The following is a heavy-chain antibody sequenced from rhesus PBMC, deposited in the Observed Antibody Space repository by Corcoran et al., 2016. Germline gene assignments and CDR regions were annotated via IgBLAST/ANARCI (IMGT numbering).Heavy chain of an antibody. D-gene: IGHD2-33*01. CDR1: GGSISGYYY. J-gene: IGHJ6*01. CDR3: ARESGSGYGLDS. CDR2: IDGNSART. V-gene: IGHV4-73*01. Sequence: QVKLQQWGEGLVKPSETLSLTCAVYGGSISGYYYWSWIRQAPGRGLEGIGNIDGNSARTNYNPSLKHRVTISKDTAKNQFSLKLSSVTAADTAVYYCARESGSGYGLDSWGQGVVVTVSS.